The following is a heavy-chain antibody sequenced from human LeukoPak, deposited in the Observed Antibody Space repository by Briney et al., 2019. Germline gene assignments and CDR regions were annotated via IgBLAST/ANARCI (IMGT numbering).Heavy chain of an antibody. CDR1: GFTFSSYA. Sequence: GGSLRLSCAASGFTFSSYAMSWVRQAPGQGLEWLSAISGSGFSTHYADSVKGRFTISGDNSKTTLFLQMNSLRAEDTALYYCAKDIEVAITGHYFDLWGRGTLVAVSS. J-gene: IGHJ2*01. V-gene: IGHV3-23*01. CDR2: ISGSGFST. D-gene: IGHD3-22*01. CDR3: AKDIEVAITGHYFDL.